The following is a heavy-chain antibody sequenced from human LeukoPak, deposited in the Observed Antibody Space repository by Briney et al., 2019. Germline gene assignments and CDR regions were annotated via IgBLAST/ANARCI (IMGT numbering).Heavy chain of an antibody. CDR2: INPNSGGT. V-gene: IGHV1-2*02. J-gene: IGHJ4*02. CDR3: ARELNSSGYYY. Sequence: GASVEVSCKASGYTFTGYYMHWVRQAPGQGLEWMGWINPNSGGTNYARKFQGRVTMTRDTSISTAYMELSRLRSDDTAVYYCARELNSSGYYYWGQGTLVTVSS. CDR1: GYTFTGYY. D-gene: IGHD3-22*01.